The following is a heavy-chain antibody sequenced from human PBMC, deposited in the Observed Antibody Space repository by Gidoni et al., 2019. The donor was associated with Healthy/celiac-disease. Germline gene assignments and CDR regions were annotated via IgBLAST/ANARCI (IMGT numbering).Heavy chain of an antibody. Sequence: QLQLQESGPGLVKPSETLSLTCPVSGGSISSSSYYWGWIRQPPGKGLEWIGSIHYSGSTYYNPSLKSRVTISVDTSKNQFSLKLSSVTAADTAVYYCARHLEWLFDYWGQGTLSPSPQ. D-gene: IGHD3-3*01. CDR2: IHYSGST. J-gene: IGHJ4*02. CDR3: ARHLEWLFDY. CDR1: GGSISSSSYY. V-gene: IGHV4-39*01.